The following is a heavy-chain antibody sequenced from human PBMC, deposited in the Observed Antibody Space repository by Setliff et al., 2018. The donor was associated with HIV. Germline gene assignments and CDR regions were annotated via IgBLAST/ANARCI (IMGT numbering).Heavy chain of an antibody. D-gene: IGHD3-3*01. V-gene: IGHV4-34*12. CDR3: ARIFGDQGYYYGMDV. CDR2: IIHSGSI. J-gene: IGHJ6*02. CDR1: GGSFNDYY. Sequence: PSETLSLTCAVYGGSFNDYYWSWIRQPPGKGLEWIGEIIHSGSINYNPSLKSRVTISVDTYNNQFSLKLSSVIAADTAVYYCARIFGDQGYYYGMDVWGQGTTVTVSS.